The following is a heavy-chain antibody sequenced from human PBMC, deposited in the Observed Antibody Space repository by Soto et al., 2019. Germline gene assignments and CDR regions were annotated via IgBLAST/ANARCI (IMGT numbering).Heavy chain of an antibody. CDR1: GFTFSSYA. V-gene: IGHV3-30-3*01. D-gene: IGHD3-9*01. CDR2: ISYDGSNK. J-gene: IGHJ6*02. CDR3: ATLPNVLRYFDWLKNYYYYYGMDV. Sequence: QVQLVESGGGVVQPGRSLRLSCAASGFTFSSYAMHWVRQAPGKGLEWVAVISYDGSNKYYADSVKGRFTISRDNSKNTLYLQMNSLRAEDTAVYYCATLPNVLRYFDWLKNYYYYYGMDVWGQGTTVTVSS.